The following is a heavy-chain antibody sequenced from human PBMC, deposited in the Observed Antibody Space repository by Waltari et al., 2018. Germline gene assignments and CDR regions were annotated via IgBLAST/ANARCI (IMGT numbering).Heavy chain of an antibody. Sequence: QVQLVEFGGGLVKPGGSLRLSCAASGLIFSDYLMSWIHQAPGKGHECVSHISSSGSRIYYADSMKRRFTICRDNAKNALYLQMNSLRVEDTAMYYCARDWMGAGPAPSFDYWGQGTLVTVSS. V-gene: IGHV3-11*01. CDR2: ISSSGSRI. CDR3: ARDWMGAGPAPSFDY. J-gene: IGHJ4*02. CDR1: GLIFSDYL. D-gene: IGHD3-16*01.